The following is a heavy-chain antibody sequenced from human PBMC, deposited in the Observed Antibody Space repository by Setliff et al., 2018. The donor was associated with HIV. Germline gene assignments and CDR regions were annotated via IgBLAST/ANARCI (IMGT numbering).Heavy chain of an antibody. CDR3: ARGGMATRHYYYYYMDV. D-gene: IGHD5-12*01. Sequence: LRLSCTASGFTFGDYAMSWVRQAPGKGLEWVSVIYSGGSTYYADSVKGRFTISRDNSKNTLYLQMNSLRAEDTAVYYCARGGMATRHYYYYYMDVWGKGTTVTVSS. V-gene: IGHV3-66*02. J-gene: IGHJ6*03. CDR1: GFTFGDYA. CDR2: IYSGGST.